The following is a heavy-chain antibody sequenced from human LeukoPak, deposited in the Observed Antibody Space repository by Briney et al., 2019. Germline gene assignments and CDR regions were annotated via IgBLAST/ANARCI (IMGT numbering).Heavy chain of an antibody. CDR2: INPKTGVT. CDR3: ARHMTTANNWFDP. V-gene: IGHV1-2*02. CDR1: GYTFTGYF. J-gene: IGHJ5*02. D-gene: IGHD1-1*01. Sequence: GASVKVSCKASGYTFTGYFMHWVRQAPGQGLEWMGWINPKTGVTNYEQKFQGRVIMTRDTSISTAYMEVTRLTSDDTAVYYCARHMTTANNWFDPWGQGTLVIVSS.